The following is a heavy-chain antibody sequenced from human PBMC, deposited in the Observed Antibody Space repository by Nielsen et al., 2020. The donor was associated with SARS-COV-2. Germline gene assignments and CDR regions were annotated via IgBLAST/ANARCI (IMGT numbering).Heavy chain of an antibody. CDR3: VRDRGGYSFGFNLGIDY. V-gene: IGHV4-39*07. J-gene: IGHJ4*02. Sequence: SETLSLTCTVSGGSITTTTYYWAWIRQPPGKGLEWIGSIYYRGNTYYNPSLKSRVAISADTSKNQFSLRLNSMTAADTAVYYCVRDRGGYSFGFNLGIDYWGQGTLVTVSS. D-gene: IGHD5-18*01. CDR1: GGSITTTTYY. CDR2: IYYRGNT.